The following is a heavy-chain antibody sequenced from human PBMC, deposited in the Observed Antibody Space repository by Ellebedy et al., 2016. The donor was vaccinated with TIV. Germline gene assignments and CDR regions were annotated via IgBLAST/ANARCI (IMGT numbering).Heavy chain of an antibody. V-gene: IGHV1-2*04. CDR1: GYTFTGYY. J-gene: IGHJ6*02. D-gene: IGHD4-11*01. CDR3: ARDMTTVTTGYYYYYGMDV. Sequence: ASVKVSXXASGYTFTGYYMHWVRQPPGQGLEWMGWINPNSGGTNYAQKFQGWVTMTRDTSISTAYMELSRLRSDDTAVYYCARDMTTVTTGYYYYYGMDVWGQGTTVTVSS. CDR2: INPNSGGT.